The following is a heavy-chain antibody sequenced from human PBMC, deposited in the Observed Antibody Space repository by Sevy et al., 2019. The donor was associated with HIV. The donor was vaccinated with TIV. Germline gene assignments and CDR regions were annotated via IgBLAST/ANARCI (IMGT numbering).Heavy chain of an antibody. Sequence: GGSLRLSCAASGFTFSSHSMHWLRQAPGKGLEWVATISFDGSNRHYADSVKGRFTISRDNSKNSVYLQMNSLRAEDTALYYCAFERLYSNVAEYFQNWGQCTLVTVSS. CDR1: GFTFSSHS. CDR2: ISFDGSNR. D-gene: IGHD5-12*01. CDR3: AFERLYSNVAEYFQN. V-gene: IGHV3-30-3*01. J-gene: IGHJ1*01.